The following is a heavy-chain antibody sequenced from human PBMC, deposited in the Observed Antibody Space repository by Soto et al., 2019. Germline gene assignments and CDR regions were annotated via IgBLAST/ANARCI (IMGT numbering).Heavy chain of an antibody. J-gene: IGHJ4*02. V-gene: IGHV5-51*01. D-gene: IGHD2-15*01. Sequence: GESLKISCKVSGFTDYWIAWVLQMPGKGLEWMGIIYFGDSDTIYSPSFQGQVTISADKSIYTAYLQWSGLKTSDTAMYYCARQGPDIVHDYWGQGTLVTVSS. CDR1: GFTDYW. CDR3: ARQGPDIVHDY. CDR2: IYFGDSDT.